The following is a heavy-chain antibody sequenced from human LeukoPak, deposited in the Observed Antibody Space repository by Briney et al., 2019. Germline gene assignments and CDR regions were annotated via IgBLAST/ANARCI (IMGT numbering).Heavy chain of an antibody. V-gene: IGHV4-59*11. CDR3: ARSVDYFDNTGPHMMFDY. CDR2: IYYTGII. CDR1: GDSITSHY. D-gene: IGHD3-22*01. J-gene: IGHJ4*02. Sequence: PSETLSLTCNVSGDSITSHYWNWIRQPPGQGLELIGYIYYTGIIKYNPSRTSRVSMSVDTSKNQFFLKMKSVTAADTAVYHGARSVDYFDNTGPHMMFDYWGQGSLVTVSS.